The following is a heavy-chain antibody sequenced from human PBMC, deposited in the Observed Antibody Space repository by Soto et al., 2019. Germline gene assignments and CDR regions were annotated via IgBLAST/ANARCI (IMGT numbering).Heavy chain of an antibody. CDR1: GFTFSSYS. CDR3: ARTYCGGDCYFNWSDP. CDR2: ISSSSTI. V-gene: IGHV3-48*02. Sequence: PGGSLRLSCAASGFTFSSYSMNWVRQAPGKGLEWVSYISSSSTIYYADSVKGRFTISRDNAKNSLYLQMNSLRDEDTAVYYCARTYCGGDCYFNWSDPWGQGTLVTVSS. D-gene: IGHD2-21*02. J-gene: IGHJ5*02.